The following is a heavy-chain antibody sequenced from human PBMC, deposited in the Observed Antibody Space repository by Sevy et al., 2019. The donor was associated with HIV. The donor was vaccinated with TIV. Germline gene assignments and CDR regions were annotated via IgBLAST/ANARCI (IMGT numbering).Heavy chain of an antibody. D-gene: IGHD6-13*01. J-gene: IGHJ4*02. CDR2: IYYSGST. Sequence: SETLSLTCTVSGGSIRNYYWSWIRQPPGKGLEWIGYIYYSGSTNYNPSLKSRVTISVDTSKNQLSLKLSSVTAADTAVYYCARESIAAAGDFDYWGQGTLVTVSS. V-gene: IGHV4-59*01. CDR3: ARESIAAAGDFDY. CDR1: GGSIRNYY.